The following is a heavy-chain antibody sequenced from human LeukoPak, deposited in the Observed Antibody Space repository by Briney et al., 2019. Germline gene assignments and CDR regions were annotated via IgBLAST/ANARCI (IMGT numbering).Heavy chain of an antibody. V-gene: IGHV1-18*01. CDR1: GYTFTSYG. CDR3: AREDPITMVRGVTYAFDI. Sequence: ASVKVSCKASGYTFTSYGISWVRQAPGQGLEWMGWISAYNGNTNYAQKLQGRVTMTTDTSTSTAYMELRSLRSDDTVVYYCAREDPITMVRGVTYAFDIWGQGTMVTVSS. D-gene: IGHD3-10*01. J-gene: IGHJ3*02. CDR2: ISAYNGNT.